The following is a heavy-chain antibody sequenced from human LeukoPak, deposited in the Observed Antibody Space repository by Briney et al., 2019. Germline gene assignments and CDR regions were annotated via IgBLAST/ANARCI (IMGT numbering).Heavy chain of an antibody. CDR2: IYGSGVSI. CDR3: TKDLGWELPAEAY. J-gene: IGHJ4*02. V-gene: IGHV3-23*01. D-gene: IGHD1-26*01. Sequence: GGSLRLSCVASGFTFKNYVMNWVRQAPGKGLEWLATIYGSGVSISYADSVKGRFTISRDNSNNTLYLQMNSLRAEDTAMYYCTKDLGWELPAEAYWGQGILVTVSS. CDR1: GFTFKNYV.